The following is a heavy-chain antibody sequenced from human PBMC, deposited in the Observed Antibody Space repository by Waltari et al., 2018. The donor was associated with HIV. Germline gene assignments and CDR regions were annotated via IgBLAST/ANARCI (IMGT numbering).Heavy chain of an antibody. Sequence: QVQLQESGPGLVKPSETLSLTCTVSGGSISSYYWSWIRQPPGQGLEWIGYIYYSGSTNYNPSLKSRVTISVDTSKNQFSLKLSAVTAADTAVYYCAREKGVYCSGGSCQGWFDPWGQGTLVTVSS. CDR3: AREKGVYCSGGSCQGWFDP. CDR1: GGSISSYY. CDR2: IYYSGST. V-gene: IGHV4-59*01. D-gene: IGHD2-15*01. J-gene: IGHJ5*02.